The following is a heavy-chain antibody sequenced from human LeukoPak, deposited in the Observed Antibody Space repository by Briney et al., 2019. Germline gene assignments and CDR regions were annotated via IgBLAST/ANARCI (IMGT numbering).Heavy chain of an antibody. J-gene: IGHJ4*02. Sequence: PSDTLSLTCAVSGYSITSSSWWGWIRQPPGKGLEWIGYIYHSGTTYYNPSLKSRVTISVDTSKNQFSLKLSSVTAADTAVYYCARVESSGWYEAVDYWGQGTLVTVSS. D-gene: IGHD6-19*01. CDR1: GYSITSSSW. CDR2: IYHSGTT. V-gene: IGHV4-28*03. CDR3: ARVESSGWYEAVDY.